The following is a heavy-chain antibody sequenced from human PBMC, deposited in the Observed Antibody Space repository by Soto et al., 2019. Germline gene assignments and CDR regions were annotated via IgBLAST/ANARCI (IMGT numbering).Heavy chain of an antibody. D-gene: IGHD3-10*01. CDR1: GGSISSSSYY. V-gene: IGHV4-39*01. Sequence: SETLSLTCTVSGGSISSSSYYWGWIRQPPGKGLEWIGSIYYSGSTYYNPSLKSRVTISVDTSKNQFSLKLSSVTAADTAVYYCASEIGITMVRGVFHWGQGTLVT. CDR3: ASEIGITMVRGVFH. CDR2: IYYSGST. J-gene: IGHJ4*02.